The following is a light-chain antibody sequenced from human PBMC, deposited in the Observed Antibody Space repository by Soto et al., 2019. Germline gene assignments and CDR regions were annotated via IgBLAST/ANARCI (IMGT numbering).Light chain of an antibody. Sequence: EIVMTQSPATLSVSPGERATLSCRASQSVGSSYLAWYQHKPGQAPRLLIYGATSRATCIPDRFSGSGSGTDVTLTISSLEPEDCAVYYCQQRSNWPRTFGQGTRWIS. V-gene: IGKV3D-20*02. J-gene: IGKJ1*01. CDR1: QSVGSSY. CDR2: GAT. CDR3: QQRSNWPRT.